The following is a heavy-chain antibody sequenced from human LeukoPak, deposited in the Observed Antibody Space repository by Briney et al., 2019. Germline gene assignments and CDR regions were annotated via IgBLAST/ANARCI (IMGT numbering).Heavy chain of an antibody. J-gene: IGHJ4*02. CDR3: ARISSGRDY. Sequence: SQTLSLTCTVSGGSISSGSYYWSWIRQPVGKGLEWIGRIYTSGSTNYNPSLKSRVTISVDTSKNQFSLKLSSVTAADTAVYYCARISSGRDYWGQGTLVTVSS. CDR2: IYTSGST. V-gene: IGHV4-61*02. D-gene: IGHD6-19*01. CDR1: GGSISSGSYY.